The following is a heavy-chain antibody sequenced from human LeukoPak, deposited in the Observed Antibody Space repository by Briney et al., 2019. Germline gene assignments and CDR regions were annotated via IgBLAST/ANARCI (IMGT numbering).Heavy chain of an antibody. Sequence: GGSLRLPCSASGFTFSSYWMLWVRQAPGKGLEWVANIKQDGSEKYYVDSLKGRFTISRDNAKNSLSLQMNSLRAEDTAVYYCARMDIGLVRDWGQGTLVTVSS. D-gene: IGHD3-10*01. CDR3: ARMDIGLVRD. V-gene: IGHV3-7*01. CDR1: GFTFSSYW. J-gene: IGHJ4*02. CDR2: IKQDGSEK.